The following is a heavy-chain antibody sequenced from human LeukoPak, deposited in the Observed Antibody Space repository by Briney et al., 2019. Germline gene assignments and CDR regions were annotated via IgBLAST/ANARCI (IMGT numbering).Heavy chain of an antibody. CDR3: ARGNYDYFDY. Sequence: PSETLSLTCAVYGGSFSGYHWSRIRQPPGKGLEWVGEINHRGSTNYNPSLKSRVTISVDTSKNQFSLKLSSVTAADTAVYYCARGNYDYFDYWGQGTLVTVSS. D-gene: IGHD1-7*01. CDR2: INHRGST. J-gene: IGHJ4*02. CDR1: GGSFSGYH. V-gene: IGHV4-34*01.